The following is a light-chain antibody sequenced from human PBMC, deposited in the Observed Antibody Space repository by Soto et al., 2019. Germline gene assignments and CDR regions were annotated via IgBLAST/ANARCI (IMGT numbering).Light chain of an antibody. CDR1: SSDVGGYNY. CDR3: SSYAGSKVV. V-gene: IGLV2-8*01. Sequence: QSALTQPPSASGSPGQSVTISCTGTSSDVGGYNYVSWYQQHPGKAPKLMIYEVSKRPSGVPDRFSGSKSGNTASLTVSGLQAEDEADYYCSSYAGSKVVFGGGTQLPS. J-gene: IGLJ2*01. CDR2: EVS.